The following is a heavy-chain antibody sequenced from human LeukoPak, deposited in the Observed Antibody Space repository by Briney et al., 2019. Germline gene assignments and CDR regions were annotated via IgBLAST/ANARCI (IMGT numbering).Heavy chain of an antibody. CDR2: FTSDGNSM. CDR1: GFTLSSYT. D-gene: IGHD1-26*01. V-gene: IGHV3-74*01. CDR3: ARAQVGTPTDC. J-gene: IGHJ4*02. Sequence: GGSLRLSCAASGFTLSSYTMYWVREAPGRGLVWVARFTSDGNSMTYADFVKGRFTVSRNIAKNTLYLQMNRLRAEDTAVYYCARAQVGTPTDCWGQGTPVTVSS.